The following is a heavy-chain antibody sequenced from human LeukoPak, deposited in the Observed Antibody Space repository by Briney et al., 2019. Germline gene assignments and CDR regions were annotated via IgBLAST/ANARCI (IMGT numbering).Heavy chain of an antibody. V-gene: IGHV1-69*05. D-gene: IGHD1-1*01. Sequence: SVKVSCKASGGTFSGYAISWVRQAPGQGLEWMGGIIPIFGTANYAQKFQGRVTITTDESTSTAYMELSSLRSEDTAVYYCARGHKLEPTTHFYYYYYYMDVWGKGTTVTVSS. J-gene: IGHJ6*03. CDR1: GGTFSGYA. CDR3: ARGHKLEPTTHFYYYYYYMDV. CDR2: IIPIFGTA.